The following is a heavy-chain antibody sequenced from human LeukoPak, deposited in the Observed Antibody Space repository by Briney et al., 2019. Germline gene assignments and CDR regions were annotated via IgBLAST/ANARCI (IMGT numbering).Heavy chain of an antibody. J-gene: IGHJ4*02. Sequence: PGGSLRLSCAASGFTFSSYAMSWVRQAPGKGLELVSAISGSRGSTSYADSAQGRFTISTENSKNTLYPQMNSLRAEDTAVYYCAKVMGRYQVPWFDYWGQGTLVTVSS. V-gene: IGHV3-23*01. CDR1: GFTFSSYA. CDR3: AKVMGRYQVPWFDY. D-gene: IGHD2-2*01. CDR2: ISGSRGST.